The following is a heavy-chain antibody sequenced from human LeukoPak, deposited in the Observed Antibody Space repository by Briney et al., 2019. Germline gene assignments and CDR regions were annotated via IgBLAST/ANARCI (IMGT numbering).Heavy chain of an antibody. D-gene: IGHD3-22*01. CDR3: ARDLVQRGNYYDSSGPLDY. V-gene: IGHV1-2*06. CDR2: INPNSGGT. Sequence: ASVKVSCKASGYTFTGYYMHWVRPAPGQGLEWMGRINPNSGGTNYAQKFQGRVTMTRDTSISTAYMELSRLRSDDTAVYYCARDLVQRGNYYDSSGPLDYWGQGTLVTVSS. J-gene: IGHJ4*02. CDR1: GYTFTGYY.